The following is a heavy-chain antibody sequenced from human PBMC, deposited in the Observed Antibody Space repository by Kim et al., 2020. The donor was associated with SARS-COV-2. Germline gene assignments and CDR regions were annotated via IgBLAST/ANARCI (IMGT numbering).Heavy chain of an antibody. CDR1: GFTFSSYA. J-gene: IGHJ4*02. D-gene: IGHD2-15*01. CDR3: AKAPARYGGGRVFFDY. Sequence: GGSLRLSCAASGFTFSSYAMSWVRQAPGKGLEWVSAISGSGGSTYYADSVKGRFTISRDNSKNTLYLQMNSLRAEDTAVYYCAKAPARYGGGRVFFDYWGQGTLVTVSS. V-gene: IGHV3-23*01. CDR2: ISGSGGST.